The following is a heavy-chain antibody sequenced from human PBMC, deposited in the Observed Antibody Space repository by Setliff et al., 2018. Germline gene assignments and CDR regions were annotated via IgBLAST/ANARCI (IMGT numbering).Heavy chain of an antibody. J-gene: IGHJ4*02. Sequence: ASVKVSCKASGYTFTGYYIHWVRQAPGQGLEWMGWINPNSGGTHCAQKFQGRVTMTRDTSISTVYMELSRLRSDDTAVYYCARGPPDFVVVPAAAKFDFWGQGTLVTVSS. CDR2: INPNSGGT. D-gene: IGHD2-2*01. V-gene: IGHV1-2*02. CDR1: GYTFTGYY. CDR3: ARGPPDFVVVPAAAKFDF.